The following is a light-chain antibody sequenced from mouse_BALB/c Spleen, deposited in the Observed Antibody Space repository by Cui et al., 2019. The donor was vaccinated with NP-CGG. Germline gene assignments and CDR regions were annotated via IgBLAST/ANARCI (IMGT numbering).Light chain of an antibody. J-gene: IGLJ1*01. CDR3: ALWYNNHWV. CDR1: TGAVTTSNY. CDR2: GTN. Sequence: QVSLTLVTPLTTSPGETVTLTCRSSTGAVTTSNYANWVQEKPDHLFTGLIGGTNNRAPGVPARFSGSLIGDKAALTITGAQTEDEAIYFCALWYNNHWVFGGGTKLTVL. V-gene: IGLV1*01.